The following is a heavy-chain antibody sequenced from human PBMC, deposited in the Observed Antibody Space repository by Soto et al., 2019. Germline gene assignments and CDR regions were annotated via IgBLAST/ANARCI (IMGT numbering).Heavy chain of an antibody. Sequence: EVQLVEFGGGLVQPGRSLSLSCAASGFTFDDYAMHWVRRAPGKGLGWVSGISWNSGSIGYADSVQGRFTISRDNAKNFVHLQINSLRAEDTALYYCAKDSAGVVGLFDLWGHGTQVTVSS. CDR1: GFTFDDYA. J-gene: IGHJ4*01. CDR2: ISWNSGSI. D-gene: IGHD3-3*01. CDR3: AKDSAGVVGLFDL. V-gene: IGHV3-9*01.